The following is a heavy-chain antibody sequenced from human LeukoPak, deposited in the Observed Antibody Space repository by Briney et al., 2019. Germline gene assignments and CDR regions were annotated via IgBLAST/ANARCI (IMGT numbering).Heavy chain of an antibody. CDR1: GGTFSSYA. CDR2: IIPIFGTA. J-gene: IGHJ6*03. V-gene: IGHV1-69*13. CDR3: CITMVRGVIRPIYYYYYMDV. D-gene: IGHD3-10*01. Sequence: SVKVSCKASGGTFSSYAISWVRQAPGQGLEWMGGIIPIFGTANYAQKFQGRVTITADESTSTAYMELSSLRSEDTAVYYCCITMVRGVIRPIYYYYYMDVWGKGTTVTIPS.